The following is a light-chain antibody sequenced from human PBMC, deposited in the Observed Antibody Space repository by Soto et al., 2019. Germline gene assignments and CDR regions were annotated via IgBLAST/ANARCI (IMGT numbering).Light chain of an antibody. CDR2: ATS. Sequence: EIVLTQSPGTLSLSPGERATLSCRASQSVSTRNLAWYQQKFGQAPRLLIFATSSRATGVPDRFSGSGSGKDFTLTISRLEPEDFAVYYCQQSVSSPQTFGQGTKVEIK. J-gene: IGKJ1*01. V-gene: IGKV3-20*01. CDR3: QQSVSSPQT. CDR1: QSVSTRN.